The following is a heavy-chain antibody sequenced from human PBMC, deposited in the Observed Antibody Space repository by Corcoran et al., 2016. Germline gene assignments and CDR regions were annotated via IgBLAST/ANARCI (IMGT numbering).Heavy chain of an antibody. CDR3: ARSGGDYDFWSGYYDSKIDP. D-gene: IGHD3-3*01. J-gene: IGHJ5*02. CDR2: IYYSGST. Sequence: QLQLQESGPGLVKPSETLSLTCTVSGGSISSSSYYWGWIRQPPGKGLEWIGSIYYSGSTYYNPSLKSRVTISVDTSKNQFSLKRSSVTAADTAVYYCARSGGDYDFWSGYYDSKIDPWGQGTLVTVSS. V-gene: IGHV4-39*07. CDR1: GGSISSSSYY.